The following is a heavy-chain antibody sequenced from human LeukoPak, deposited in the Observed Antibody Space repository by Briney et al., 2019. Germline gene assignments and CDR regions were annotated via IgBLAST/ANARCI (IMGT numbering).Heavy chain of an antibody. J-gene: IGHJ4*02. D-gene: IGHD3-3*01. CDR3: AKDYDFWSGYLDY. Sequence: GGSLRLSCAASGFTFSSYAMSWVRQAPGKGLKWVSAISGSGGSTYYADSVKGRFTISRDNSKNTLYLQMNSLRAEDTAVYYCAKDYDFWSGYLDYWGQGTLVTVSS. CDR1: GFTFSSYA. V-gene: IGHV3-23*01. CDR2: ISGSGGST.